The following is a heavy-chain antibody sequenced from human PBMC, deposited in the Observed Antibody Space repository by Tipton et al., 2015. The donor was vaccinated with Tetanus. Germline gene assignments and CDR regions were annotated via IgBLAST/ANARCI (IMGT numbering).Heavy chain of an antibody. CDR3: ARARGVAVAGGDY. J-gene: IGHJ4*02. D-gene: IGHD6-19*01. V-gene: IGHV3-33*08. CDR1: GFTFSSYA. CDR2: IWYDGSNK. Sequence: SLRLSCAASGFTFSSYAMHWVRQAPGKGLEWVAVIWYDGSNKYYADSVKGRFTISRDNSKNTLYLQMNSLRAEDTAVYYCARARGVAVAGGDYWGQGTLVTVSS.